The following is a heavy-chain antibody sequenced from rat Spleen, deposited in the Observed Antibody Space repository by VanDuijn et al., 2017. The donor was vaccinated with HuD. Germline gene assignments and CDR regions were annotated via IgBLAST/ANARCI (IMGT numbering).Heavy chain of an antibody. CDR1: GFTFSNYG. CDR2: ISPSGGST. J-gene: IGHJ2*01. CDR3: SRHAREPYKWFAY. D-gene: IGHD1-5*01. Sequence: EVQLAESGGGLVQPGRSLKLSCAASGFTFSNYGMHWIRQAPTKGLEWVASISPSGGSTYYRDSVKGRFTISRDNAKSTLYLQMDSLRSEDTATYYCSRHAREPYKWFAYWGQGVMVTVSS. V-gene: IGHV5-19*01.